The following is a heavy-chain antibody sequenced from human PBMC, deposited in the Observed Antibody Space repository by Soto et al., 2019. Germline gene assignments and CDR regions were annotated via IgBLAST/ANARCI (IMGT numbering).Heavy chain of an antibody. J-gene: IGHJ6*02. CDR1: GFTFSSYW. CDR2: INSDGSST. CDR3: ARGWNDAYYYSGMDV. Sequence: GGSLRLSCAASGFTFSSYWMHWVRQAPGKGLVWVSRINSDGSSTSYADSVKGRFTISRDNAKNTLYLQMNSLRAEDTAVYYCARGWNDAYYYSGMDVWGQGTTVTVYS. V-gene: IGHV3-74*01. D-gene: IGHD1-1*01.